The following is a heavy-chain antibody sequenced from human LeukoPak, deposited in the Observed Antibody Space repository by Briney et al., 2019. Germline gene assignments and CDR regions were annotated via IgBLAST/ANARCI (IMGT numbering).Heavy chain of an antibody. CDR2: IYTSGST. D-gene: IGHD6-13*01. V-gene: IGHV4-4*07. Sequence: PSETLSLTCTVSGGSISRYYWSWIRQPAGKGLEWLGRIYTSGSTNYNPSLKSRVTISVDKSKNQFSLKLSSVTAADTAVYYCARASIAAADTVWFDPWGQGTLVTVSS. J-gene: IGHJ5*02. CDR1: GGSISRYY. CDR3: ARASIAAADTVWFDP.